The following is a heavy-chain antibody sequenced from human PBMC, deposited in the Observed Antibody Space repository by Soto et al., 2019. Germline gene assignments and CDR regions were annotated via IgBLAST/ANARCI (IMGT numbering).Heavy chain of an antibody. V-gene: IGHV3-33*01. CDR1: GFTFSSYG. CDR3: ARARGDYEHPLDY. J-gene: IGHJ4*02. D-gene: IGHD4-17*01. Sequence: GGSLRLSCAASGFTFSSYGMHWVRQAPGKGLEWVAVIWYDGSNKYYADSVKGRFTISRDNSKNTLYLQMNSLRAEDTAVYYCARARGDYEHPLDYWGQGTLVTVSS. CDR2: IWYDGSNK.